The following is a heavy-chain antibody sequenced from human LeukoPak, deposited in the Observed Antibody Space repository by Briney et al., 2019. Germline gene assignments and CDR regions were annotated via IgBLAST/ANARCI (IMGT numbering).Heavy chain of an antibody. CDR1: GFTFSSRDW. CDR2: IKQDGSEK. D-gene: IGHD5-12*01. CDR3: ARVGDGYEIFDY. Sequence: GGSLRLFCVASGFTFSSRDWMTWVRQAPGKGLEWVANIKQDGSEKNYVDSVKGRFTISRDNAKNSVDLQMNSLRVEDTAVYYCARVGDGYEIFDYWGQGTLVTVSS. V-gene: IGHV3-7*01. J-gene: IGHJ4*02.